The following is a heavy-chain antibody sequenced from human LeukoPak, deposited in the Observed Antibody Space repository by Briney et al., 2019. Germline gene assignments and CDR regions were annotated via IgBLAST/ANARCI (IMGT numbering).Heavy chain of an antibody. D-gene: IGHD6-19*01. CDR3: AREVAVPGVNAFDI. V-gene: IGHV1-2*02. CDR2: INPNSGGT. J-gene: IGHJ3*02. Sequence: GASVKVSCKASGYTFTGYYMHWVRQAPGQGLEWMGWINPNSGGTNYAQKFQGRVTMTRDTSISTAYMELSWLRSDDTAVYYCAREVAVPGVNAFDIWGQGTRATVSS. CDR1: GYTFTGYY.